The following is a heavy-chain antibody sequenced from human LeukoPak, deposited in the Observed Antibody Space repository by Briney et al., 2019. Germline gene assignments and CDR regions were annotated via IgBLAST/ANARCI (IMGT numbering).Heavy chain of an antibody. V-gene: IGHV1-2*02. J-gene: IGHJ4*02. D-gene: IGHD5-18*01. CDR3: ALSGYSYGLYYFDY. CDR1: GYTFTGYY. CDR2: INPKSGST. Sequence: ASVKVSCKASGYTFTGYYIHWVRQAPGQGLEWVGWINPKSGSTSYAQKFQGRVTMTRDTSISTAYMELSRLRSDDTAVYYCALSGYSYGLYYFDYWGQGTLVTVSS.